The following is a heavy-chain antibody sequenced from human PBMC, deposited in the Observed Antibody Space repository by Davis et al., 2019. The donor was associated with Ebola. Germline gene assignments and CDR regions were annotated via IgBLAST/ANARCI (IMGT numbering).Heavy chain of an antibody. CDR2: IKSKTDGGTT. J-gene: IGHJ6*02. Sequence: PGGSLRLSCAASGFTFSNAWMNWVRQAPGKGLEWVGRIKSKTDGGTTDYAAPVKGRFTISRDDSKNTLYLQMNSLKTEDTAVYYCTTSEYCSSTSCYRTYYYGMDVWGQGTTVTVSS. V-gene: IGHV3-15*07. CDR1: GFTFSNAW. CDR3: TTSEYCSSTSCYRTYYYGMDV. D-gene: IGHD2-2*02.